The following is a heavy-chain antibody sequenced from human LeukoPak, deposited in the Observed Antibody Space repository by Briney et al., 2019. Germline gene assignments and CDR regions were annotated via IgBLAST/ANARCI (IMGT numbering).Heavy chain of an antibody. D-gene: IGHD6-19*01. CDR1: GFTFDDYA. Sequence: GGSLRLSCAASGFTFDDYAMHWVRQAPGKGLEWVSGISWNSGSIGYADSVKGRFTISRDNAKNSLYLQMNSLRAEDTALYYCAKDKAVAAHGDAFDIWGQGTMVTVSS. J-gene: IGHJ3*02. CDR2: ISWNSGSI. V-gene: IGHV3-9*01. CDR3: AKDKAVAAHGDAFDI.